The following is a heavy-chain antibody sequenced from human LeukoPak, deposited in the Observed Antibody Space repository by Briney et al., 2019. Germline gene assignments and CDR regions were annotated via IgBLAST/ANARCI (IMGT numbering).Heavy chain of an antibody. CDR1: GYTFTSYY. D-gene: IGHD1-26*01. J-gene: IGHJ5*02. CDR2: INPSGGST. CDR3: ARETSEGGTYSHQKNWFDP. V-gene: IGHV1-46*01. Sequence: ASVTVSCKASGYTFTSYYMHWVRQAPGQGLEWMGIINPSGGSTNYAQKFQGRVTMTRDTSTSTVYMELSSLRSEDTAMYYCARETSEGGTYSHQKNWFDPWGQGTLVTVSS.